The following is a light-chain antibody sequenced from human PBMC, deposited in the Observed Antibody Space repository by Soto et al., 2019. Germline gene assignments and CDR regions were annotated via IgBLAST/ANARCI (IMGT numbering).Light chain of an antibody. CDR1: QDIRKN. CDR3: QQYGDLIT. V-gene: IGKV1-33*01. J-gene: IGKJ4*01. Sequence: DIQMTQSPSSLSASVGDRVTITCQASQDIRKNLNWYQQKPGKAPKLLIYGVSNLETGVPSRFSGSGSGIDFTLTITSLQPEDISTYYCQQYGDLITFGGGTKVEIK. CDR2: GVS.